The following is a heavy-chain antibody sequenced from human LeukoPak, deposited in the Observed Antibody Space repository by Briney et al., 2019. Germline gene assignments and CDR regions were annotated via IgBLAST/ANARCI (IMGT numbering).Heavy chain of an antibody. Sequence: GGSLRLSCAPSGFTFSDYYMSWLRQAPGKGLEGVSYISSSGSTTHYADSVKGGLTISRDNAKNSLYLQMNSLRAEDTAVYYCAKRSGSYGPLFDYWGLGTLVTVSS. V-gene: IGHV3-11*04. J-gene: IGHJ4*02. CDR3: AKRSGSYGPLFDY. CDR2: ISSSGSTT. CDR1: GFTFSDYY. D-gene: IGHD5-18*01.